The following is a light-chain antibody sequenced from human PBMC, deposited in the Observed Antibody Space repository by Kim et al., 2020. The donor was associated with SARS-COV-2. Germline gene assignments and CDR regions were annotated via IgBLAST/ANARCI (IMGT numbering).Light chain of an antibody. V-gene: IGKV1-5*03. J-gene: IGKJ2*01. CDR1: ESISRW. Sequence: ASIGDRVTITCRARESISRWLAWDQQKPGKAPKLLIYKASRLQSGVPSRFSGSGAGTQFTLTISGLQPDDFATYYCQQYSRYSPYTWGQGTKLEI. CDR2: KAS. CDR3: QQYSRYSPYT.